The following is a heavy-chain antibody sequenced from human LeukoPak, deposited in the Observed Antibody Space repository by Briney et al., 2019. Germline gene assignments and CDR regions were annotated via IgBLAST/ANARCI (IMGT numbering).Heavy chain of an antibody. CDR2: ISYDGSDI. CDR3: AKDGSPVARFDY. J-gene: IGHJ4*02. V-gene: IGHV3-30*18. D-gene: IGHD2-2*03. Sequence: GGSLRLSCVASGFTFSDYGVHWVRQAPGKGLEWVAVISYDGSDIYYADSVKGRFTISRDNSKNSLYLQMNSLRTEDTALYYCAKDGSPVARFDYWGQGTLVTVSS. CDR1: GFTFSDYG.